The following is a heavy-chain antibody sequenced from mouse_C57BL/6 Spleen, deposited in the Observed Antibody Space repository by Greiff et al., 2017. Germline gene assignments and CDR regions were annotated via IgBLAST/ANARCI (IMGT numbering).Heavy chain of an antibody. Sequence: EVNLVESGGGLVQSGRSLRLSCATSGFTFSDFYMEWVRQAPGQGLEWIAASRNKANDYTTEYSASVKGRFIVSRDTSQSILYLQMNALRAEDTAICYCARDAWYGYPLFAYWGQGTLVTVSA. CDR3: ARDAWYGYPLFAY. V-gene: IGHV7-1*01. CDR2: SRNKANDYTT. CDR1: GFTFSDFY. J-gene: IGHJ3*01. D-gene: IGHD2-2*01.